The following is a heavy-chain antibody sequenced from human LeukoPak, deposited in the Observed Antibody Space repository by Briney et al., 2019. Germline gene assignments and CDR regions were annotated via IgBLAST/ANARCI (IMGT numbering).Heavy chain of an antibody. D-gene: IGHD3-10*01. J-gene: IGHJ4*02. CDR2: ISYSSSTI. Sequence: GGSLRLSCAASGITLSIYSLNWVRQAPGKGLEWVSYISYSSSTIYYADSVKGRFTISRDNAKNSLYLQMNSLRPEDTAVYYCARDRGSPGQYHFDHWGQGTLVTVSS. CDR3: ARDRGSPGQYHFDH. V-gene: IGHV3-48*01. CDR1: GITLSIYS.